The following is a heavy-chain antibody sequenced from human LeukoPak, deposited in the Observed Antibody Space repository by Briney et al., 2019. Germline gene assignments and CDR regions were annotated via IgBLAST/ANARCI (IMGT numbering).Heavy chain of an antibody. J-gene: IGHJ4*02. CDR3: SRGAHFDY. V-gene: IGHV3-49*04. CDR1: GVTFSDYD. Sequence: GGSLRLSCTASGVTFSDYDMSWARQAPGKGLEWVGFIRRKANGGTTEYAASVRGRFTISREDSKSIAYLQMNSLTTEDTAIYYCSRGAHFDYWGQGTLFTVSS. CDR2: IRRKANGGTT.